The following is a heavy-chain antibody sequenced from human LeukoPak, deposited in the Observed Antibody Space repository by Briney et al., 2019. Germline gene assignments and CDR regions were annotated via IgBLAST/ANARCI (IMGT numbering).Heavy chain of an antibody. V-gene: IGHV4-39*07. CDR3: ARGGSSGCPDY. D-gene: IGHD6-19*01. CDR2: IYYSGST. J-gene: IGHJ4*02. Sequence: SETLSLTCTVSGGSISSSSYYWGWIRQPPGKGLEWIGSIYYSGSTNYNPSLKSRVTISVDTSKNQFSLKLSSVTAADTAVYYCARGGSSGCPDYWGQGTLVTVSS. CDR1: GGSISSSSYY.